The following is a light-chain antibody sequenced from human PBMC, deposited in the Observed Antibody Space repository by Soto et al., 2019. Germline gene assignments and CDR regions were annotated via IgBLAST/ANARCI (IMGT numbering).Light chain of an antibody. CDR3: QQYNYWPT. Sequence: EIVMTQSPATLSVSLGERATLSCRASQSVSTNLAWYQQKPGQAPRLLIYGASTRATGIPARFGGSGSGTEFTLTISSLQSEDFVVYYCQQYNYWPTFGQGTKVEIK. J-gene: IGKJ1*01. CDR2: GAS. V-gene: IGKV3-15*01. CDR1: QSVSTN.